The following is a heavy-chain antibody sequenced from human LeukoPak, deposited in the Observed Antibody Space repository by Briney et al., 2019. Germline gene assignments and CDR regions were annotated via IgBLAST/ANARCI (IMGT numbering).Heavy chain of an antibody. CDR3: AAGTAADY. V-gene: IGHV3-11*03. Sequence: GWSLRLSCVVSGIPFSDYYMNWIRQAPGKGLDWISYISSSSSYTDYADSVKGRFTISRDNAQNALFLQMDSLRVEDTAVYYCAAGTAADYWGQGTRVTVSS. D-gene: IGHD6-25*01. CDR1: GIPFSDYY. J-gene: IGHJ4*02. CDR2: ISSSSSYT.